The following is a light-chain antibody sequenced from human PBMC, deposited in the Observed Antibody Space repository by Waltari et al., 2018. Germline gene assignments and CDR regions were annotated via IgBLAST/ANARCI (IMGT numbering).Light chain of an antibody. CDR3: GTWDSSLSAEV. V-gene: IGLV1-51*02. CDR2: ENN. Sequence: QSVLTQPPSVSAAPGPKVTISCSGSSSNIGNNYVSWYQQLPGTAPKLLIYENNKRPSGIPDRFSGSKSGTSATLGITGLQTGDEADYYCGTWDSSLSAEVFGGGTKLTVL. CDR1: SSNIGNNY. J-gene: IGLJ2*01.